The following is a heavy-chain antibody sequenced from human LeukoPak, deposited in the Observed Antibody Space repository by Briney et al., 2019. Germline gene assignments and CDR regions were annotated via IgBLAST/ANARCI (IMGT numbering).Heavy chain of an antibody. CDR1: GYSFTVYG. D-gene: IGHD1/OR15-1a*01. J-gene: IGHJ6*04. CDR2: ISAYNGNT. V-gene: IGHV1-18*04. CDR3: ARDSDWNTVNYYYGMDV. Sequence: ASVKVSCKASGYSFTVYGISWVRQAPGQGLEWMGSISAYNGNTNYAQKLQGRVTMTTDTSTSTAYMELRSLRSDDTAVYYCARDSDWNTVNYYYGMDVGGKGTTVTVSS.